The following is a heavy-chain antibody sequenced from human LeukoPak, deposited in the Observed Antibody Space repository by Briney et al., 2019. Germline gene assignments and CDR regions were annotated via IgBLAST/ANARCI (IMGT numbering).Heavy chain of an antibody. Sequence: GGSLRLSCAASGFTVSSNYMSWVRQAPGKGLEWVSVIYSGISTYYADSVKGRFTISRDNSKNTLYLQMNSLRAEDTAVYYCARTFSGSYWIDYWGQGTLVTVSS. V-gene: IGHV3-53*01. CDR2: IYSGIST. D-gene: IGHD1-26*01. CDR1: GFTVSSNY. CDR3: ARTFSGSYWIDY. J-gene: IGHJ4*02.